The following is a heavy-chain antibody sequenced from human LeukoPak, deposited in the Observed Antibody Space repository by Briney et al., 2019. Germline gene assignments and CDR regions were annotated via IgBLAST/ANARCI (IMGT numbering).Heavy chain of an antibody. Sequence: ASVKVSCKASGYTFTGYYIHWVRQAPGQGLEWMGWIKPNSGGTNYGQKFQGRVTMTRDTSISTAYLELSRLRSDDTAVYYCAREMVRGVITDNFDYWGQGTLVTVSS. CDR3: AREMVRGVITDNFDY. CDR2: IKPNSGGT. J-gene: IGHJ4*02. CDR1: GYTFTGYY. D-gene: IGHD3-10*01. V-gene: IGHV1-2*02.